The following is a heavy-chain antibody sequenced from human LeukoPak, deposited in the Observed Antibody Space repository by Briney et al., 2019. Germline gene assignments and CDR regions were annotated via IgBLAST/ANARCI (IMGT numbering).Heavy chain of an antibody. CDR2: IYYSGST. V-gene: IGHV4-59*08. CDR1: GGSISSYY. CDR3: AIHVGNIVVVPAAGSSWFDP. D-gene: IGHD2-2*01. J-gene: IGHJ5*02. Sequence: PSETLSLTCTVSGGSISSYYWSWIRQPPGKGLEWIGYIYYSGSTNYNPSLKSRVTISVDTSKNQFSLKLSSVTAADTAVYYCAIHVGNIVVVPAAGSSWFDPWGQGTLVTVSS.